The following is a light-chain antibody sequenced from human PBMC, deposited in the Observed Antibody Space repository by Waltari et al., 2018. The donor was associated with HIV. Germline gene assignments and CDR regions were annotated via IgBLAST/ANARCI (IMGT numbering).Light chain of an antibody. V-gene: IGKV1-5*03. J-gene: IGKJ3*01. CDR2: RAS. CDR3: QNYKRYPFT. Sequence: DIQMTQSPSTLPASVGDRVTITCRASQSIDTSLAWYQQKPGKAPKVMIYRASGLESGVPSRFSGSGSGTEFTLTITSLHPDDFATYDCQNYKRYPFTFGPGTKVDIK. CDR1: QSIDTS.